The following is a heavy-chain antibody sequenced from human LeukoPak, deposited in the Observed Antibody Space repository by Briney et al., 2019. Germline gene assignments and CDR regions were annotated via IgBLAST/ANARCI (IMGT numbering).Heavy chain of an antibody. D-gene: IGHD2-15*01. CDR2: ISSSGSTI. J-gene: IGHJ3*02. V-gene: IGHV3-48*03. CDR3: ARGGYDHAFDI. CDR1: GFTFSSYE. Sequence: PGGSLRLSCAASGFTFSSYEMNWVRQAPGKGLEWVSYISSSGSTIYYADSVKGRFTISRDNAKSTLYLQMNSLKAEDTAVYYCARGGYDHAFDIWGQGTMVTVSS.